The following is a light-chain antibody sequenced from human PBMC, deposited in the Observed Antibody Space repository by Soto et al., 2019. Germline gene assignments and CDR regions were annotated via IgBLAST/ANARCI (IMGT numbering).Light chain of an antibody. CDR1: HSISSW. J-gene: IGKJ1*01. Sequence: DIQMTQSPSTLSASVGDRVTITCRASHSISSWLAWYQQKPGKAPKLLIYKASSLESGVPSRFSGSGSGTEFTLTISSLQPDDVATYYCQRYNSYWTFGQGTKVAIK. CDR3: QRYNSYWT. V-gene: IGKV1-5*03. CDR2: KAS.